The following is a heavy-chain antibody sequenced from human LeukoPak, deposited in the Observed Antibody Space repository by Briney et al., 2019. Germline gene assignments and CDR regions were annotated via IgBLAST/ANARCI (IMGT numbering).Heavy chain of an antibody. CDR1: GFTVSSNY. CDR2: IYSGGST. Sequence: GGSLRLSCAASGFTVSSNYMSWVRQAPGKGLEWVSVIYSGGSTYYADSVKGRFTISRDNSKNTLYLQMNSLRAEDTAVYYCARVPRLCTNGVCFDYWGQGTLVTVSS. J-gene: IGHJ4*02. CDR3: ARVPRLCTNGVCFDY. D-gene: IGHD2-8*01. V-gene: IGHV3-53*01.